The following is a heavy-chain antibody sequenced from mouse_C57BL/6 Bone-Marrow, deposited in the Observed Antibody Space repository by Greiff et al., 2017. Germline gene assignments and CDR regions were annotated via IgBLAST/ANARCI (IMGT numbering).Heavy chain of an antibody. J-gene: IGHJ1*03. CDR2: IDPNSGGT. Sequence: VQLQQPGAELVKPGASVKLSCKASGYTFTSYWMPWVKQRPGRGLEWIGRIDPNSGGTKYTEKFKSKATLTVDKPSSTTYMQLSSLTSEDSAVYYCARREYYGSSYDWYFDVWGTGTTVTVAS. D-gene: IGHD1-1*01. CDR3: ARREYYGSSYDWYFDV. CDR1: GYTFTSYW. V-gene: IGHV1-72*01.